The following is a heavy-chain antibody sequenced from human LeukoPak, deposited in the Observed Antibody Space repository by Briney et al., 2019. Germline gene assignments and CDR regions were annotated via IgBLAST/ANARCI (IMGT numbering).Heavy chain of an antibody. D-gene: IGHD4-23*01. CDR2: IYSSGST. CDR1: GGSINSYY. Sequence: ASETLSLTCTVSGGSINSYYWSWIRQPAGKGLEWIGRIYSSGSTNYNPSLKSRVSMSVDTSKNQFSLKLTSVTAADTAVYYCARGGKATVVTMWGQGILVTVSS. V-gene: IGHV4-4*07. J-gene: IGHJ4*02. CDR3: ARGGKATVVTM.